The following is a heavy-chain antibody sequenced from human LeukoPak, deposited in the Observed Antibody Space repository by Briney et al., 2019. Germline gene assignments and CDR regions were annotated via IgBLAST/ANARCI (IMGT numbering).Heavy chain of an antibody. CDR1: GFTFSSYG. D-gene: IGHD3-22*01. Sequence: GGTLRLSCAASGFTFSSYGMHWVRQAPGKGLEWVAFIRYDGSNKSYTDPVRGRFTISRDNSKNSLFLQMNRLRAEDTAVYYCAKDMESAYDCSGYYSPFDSWAQGTLVTVSS. CDR2: IRYDGSNK. J-gene: IGHJ4*02. CDR3: AKDMESAYDCSGYYSPFDS. V-gene: IGHV3-30*02.